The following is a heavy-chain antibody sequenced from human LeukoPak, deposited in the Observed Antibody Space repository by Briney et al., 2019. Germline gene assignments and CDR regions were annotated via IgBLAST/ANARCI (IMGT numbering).Heavy chain of an antibody. D-gene: IGHD2-2*01. CDR1: GGSISSGGYY. CDR2: IYYSGST. Sequence: SETLSLTCTVSGGSISSGGYYWSWIRQHPGKGLEWIGYIYYSGSTYYNPSLKSRVTISVDTSKNQFSLKLSSVTAADTAVYYCARETTKYCSSTSCHQFDAFDIWGQGTMVTVSS. CDR3: ARETTKYCSSTSCHQFDAFDI. V-gene: IGHV4-31*03. J-gene: IGHJ3*02.